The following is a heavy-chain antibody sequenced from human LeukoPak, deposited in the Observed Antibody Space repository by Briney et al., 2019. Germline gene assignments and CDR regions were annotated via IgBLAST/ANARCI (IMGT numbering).Heavy chain of an antibody. Sequence: GGSLRLSCVASGLTFDDYSMNWVRQAPGKGLEWVSSIGGSVTYTYYTDSVKGRFTISRDNARNSLYLQMNSPRAEDTAVYYCARDSGGDDYFDYWGQGTLVTVSS. J-gene: IGHJ4*02. CDR2: IGGSVTYT. CDR1: GLTFDDYS. V-gene: IGHV3-21*01. D-gene: IGHD2-21*01. CDR3: ARDSGGDDYFDY.